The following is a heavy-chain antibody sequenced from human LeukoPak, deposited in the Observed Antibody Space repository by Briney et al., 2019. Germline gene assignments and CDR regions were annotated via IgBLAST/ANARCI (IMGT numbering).Heavy chain of an antibody. D-gene: IGHD4-23*01. CDR2: ISYDGSNK. CDR3: ARDGGNSGKFYFDY. J-gene: IGHJ4*02. V-gene: IGHV3-30*04. Sequence: GRSLRLSCAASGFTFSSYAMHWVRQAPGKGLEWVAVISYDGSNKYYADSVKGRFTISGDNSKNTLYLQMNSLRAEDTAVYYCARDGGNSGKFYFDYWGQGTLVTVSS. CDR1: GFTFSSYA.